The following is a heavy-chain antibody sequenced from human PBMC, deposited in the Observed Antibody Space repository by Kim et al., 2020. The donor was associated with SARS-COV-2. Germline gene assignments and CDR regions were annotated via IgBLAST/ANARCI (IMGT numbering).Heavy chain of an antibody. D-gene: IGHD2-15*01. J-gene: IGHJ4*02. CDR2: LSYSGPT. CDR1: GASVSGWSYC. Sequence: SETLSLTCTVSGASVSGWSYCWICLRPAHGMGLVWVGILSYSGPTNSNPSLHRLTTISLNTTKTLFPLIFTPVTAAATAFYYSANPHHVAVSFFHYWGQG. V-gene: IGHV4-39*06. CDR3: ANPHHVAVSFFHY.